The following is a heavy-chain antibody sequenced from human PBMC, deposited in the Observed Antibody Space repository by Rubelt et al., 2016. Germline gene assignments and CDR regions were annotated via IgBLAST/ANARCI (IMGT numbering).Heavy chain of an antibody. Sequence: QVQLQESGPGLVKPSETLSLTCTVSGGSISSSSYYWGWIRQPPGKGLEWIGSIYYSGSTYYNPSLKSRVTISVDTSKNQFALKLSPVTAADTAVYYCARDLYNSGWRGTDYWGQGILVTVSS. CDR1: GGSISSSSYY. D-gene: IGHD6-19*01. CDR2: IYYSGST. CDR3: ARDLYNSGWRGTDY. J-gene: IGHJ4*02. V-gene: IGHV4-39*02.